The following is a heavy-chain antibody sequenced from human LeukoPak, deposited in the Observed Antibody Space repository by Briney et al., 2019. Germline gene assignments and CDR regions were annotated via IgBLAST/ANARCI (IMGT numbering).Heavy chain of an antibody. V-gene: IGHV3-30*02. Sequence: GGSLRLSCAASGFTFSSYGMHWVRQAPGKGLEWVGFIRYGGSNKYYADSVKGRFTISRDNSKDTLSLQMTSLRAEDTAVYSCAKAPGCSSTSCPRPHFDYWGQGTLVTVSS. CDR3: AKAPGCSSTSCPRPHFDY. CDR1: GFTFSSYG. CDR2: IRYGGSNK. D-gene: IGHD2-2*01. J-gene: IGHJ4*02.